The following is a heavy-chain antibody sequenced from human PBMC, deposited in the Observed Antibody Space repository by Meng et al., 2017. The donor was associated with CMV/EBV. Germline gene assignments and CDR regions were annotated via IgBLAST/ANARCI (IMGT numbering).Heavy chain of an antibody. D-gene: IGHD6-13*01. CDR3: ARFMSSSWDHYFDY. V-gene: IGHV1-2*02. CDR1: GYTFTGYY. CDR2: INPNSGGT. J-gene: IGHJ4*02. Sequence: QRVQAGAEVKRPGASVKVSCKASGYTFTGYYIHWVRQAPGQGLEWMGWINPNSGGTNYAQKFQGRVTMTRDTSISTAYMELSRLRSDDTAVYYCARFMSSSWDHYFDYWGQGTLVTVSS.